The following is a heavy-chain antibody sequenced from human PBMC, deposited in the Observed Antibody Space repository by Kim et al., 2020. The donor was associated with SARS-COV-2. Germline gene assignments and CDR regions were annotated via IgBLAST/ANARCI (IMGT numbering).Heavy chain of an antibody. J-gene: IGHJ4*02. V-gene: IGHV1-18*01. D-gene: IGHD3-22*01. CDR1: GYTFTSYG. CDR2: ISAYNGNT. Sequence: ASVKVSCKASGYTFTSYGISWVRQAPGQGLEWMGWISAYNGNTNYAQKLQGRVTMTTDTSTSTAYMELRSLRSDDTAVYYCARGRYYYDSSGYSNPPGAYWGQGTLVTVSS. CDR3: ARGRYYYDSSGYSNPPGAY.